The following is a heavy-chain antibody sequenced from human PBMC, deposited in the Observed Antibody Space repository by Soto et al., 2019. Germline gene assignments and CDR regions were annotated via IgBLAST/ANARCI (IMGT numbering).Heavy chain of an antibody. CDR3: ARFPSYHDYGDYVGETLGWFDP. Sequence: SETLSLTCTVSGGSISSYYWSWIRQPPGKGLEWIGYIYYSGSTNYNPSLKSRVTISVDTSKNQFSLKLSSVTAADTAVYYCARFPSYHDYGDYVGETLGWFDPWGQGTLVTVSS. J-gene: IGHJ5*02. CDR1: GGSISSYY. V-gene: IGHV4-59*01. D-gene: IGHD4-17*01. CDR2: IYYSGST.